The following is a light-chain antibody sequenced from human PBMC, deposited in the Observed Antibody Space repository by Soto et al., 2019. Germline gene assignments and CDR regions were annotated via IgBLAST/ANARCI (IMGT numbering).Light chain of an antibody. CDR1: TSNIGSNY. CDR3: ETWDDSLNGFHV. Sequence: QSVLTQPPSASGTPGQGVTISCSGSTSNIGSNYVYWYQQLPGTAPKLLIYRNNQRPSGVPDRFSGSKSGTSASLAISGLRSDDEAAYFCETWDDSLNGFHVSGTRTKVTVL. CDR2: RNN. J-gene: IGLJ1*01. V-gene: IGLV1-47*01.